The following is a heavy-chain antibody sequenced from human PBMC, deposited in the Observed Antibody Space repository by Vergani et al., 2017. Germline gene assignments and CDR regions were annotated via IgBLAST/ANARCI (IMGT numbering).Heavy chain of an antibody. V-gene: IGHV1-69*12. CDR3: ARYRHADLTRFHYYDYGMDV. D-gene: IGHD3-9*01. J-gene: IGHJ6*02. CDR2: IIPIFGTA. CDR1: GGTFSSYA. Sequence: QVQLVQSGAEVKKPGSSVKVSCKASGGTFSSYAISWVRQAPGQGLEWMGGIIPIFGTANYAQKFQGRVTITADESTSTAYMELSSLRPEDTAVYYCARYRHADLTRFHYYDYGMDVWGQGTTVTVSS.